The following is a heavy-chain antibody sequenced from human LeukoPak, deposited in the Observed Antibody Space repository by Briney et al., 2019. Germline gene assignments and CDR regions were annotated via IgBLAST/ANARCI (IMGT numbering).Heavy chain of an antibody. CDR3: ARGVSGSYSYYYYGMDV. Sequence: GASVKVSCKASGYTFTGYGLNWVRQAPGQGLEGMGWISAYNGNTNYAQKLQGRVTMSTDTSTSTAYMELRSLRSDDTAVYYCARGVSGSYSYYYYGMDVWGQGTTVTVSS. CDR1: GYTFTGYG. CDR2: ISAYNGNT. D-gene: IGHD3-10*01. J-gene: IGHJ6*02. V-gene: IGHV1-18*01.